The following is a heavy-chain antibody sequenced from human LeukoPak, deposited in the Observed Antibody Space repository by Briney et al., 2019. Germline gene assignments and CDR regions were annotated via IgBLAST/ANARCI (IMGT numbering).Heavy chain of an antibody. CDR1: GFTFSSYE. D-gene: IGHD3-3*01. Sequence: GGSLRLSCAASGFTFSSYEMNWVRQAPGKGLEWVSYISSSSSYIYYADSVKGRFTISRDNAKNSLYLQMNSLRAEDTAVYYCARDQGDFWSGHQPDAFDIWGQGTMVTVSS. J-gene: IGHJ3*02. V-gene: IGHV3-21*05. CDR2: ISSSSSYI. CDR3: ARDQGDFWSGHQPDAFDI.